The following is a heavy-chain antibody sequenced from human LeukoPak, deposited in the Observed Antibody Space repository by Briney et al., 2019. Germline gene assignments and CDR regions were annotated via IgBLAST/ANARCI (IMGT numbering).Heavy chain of an antibody. Sequence: SGGSLRLSCAASGFTFRSYWMSWVRQAPGKGLEWVANIKQDGSEKFYVDSVRGRFTISRDNSKNTLYLQMSSLSPEDTAVYYCAKVPGGQQLALWYFDLWGRGTLVTVSS. CDR2: IKQDGSEK. V-gene: IGHV3-7*03. J-gene: IGHJ2*01. CDR3: AKVPGGQQLALWYFDL. CDR1: GFTFRSYW. D-gene: IGHD6-13*01.